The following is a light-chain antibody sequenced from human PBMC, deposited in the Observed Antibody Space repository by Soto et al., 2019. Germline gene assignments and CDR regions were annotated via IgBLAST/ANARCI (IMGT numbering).Light chain of an antibody. J-gene: IGKJ4*01. CDR3: QQRSNWPLT. CDR2: DAS. V-gene: IGKV3-11*01. CDR1: QSVSSY. Sequence: EIVLTQSPATLSLSPGERATLSCRASQSVSSYLAWYQQKPGQAPRLLIYDASNRATGIPARFSGSGSGTDCTLTISLLGPEDLAVYYCQQRSNWPLTFVGGTKVEMK.